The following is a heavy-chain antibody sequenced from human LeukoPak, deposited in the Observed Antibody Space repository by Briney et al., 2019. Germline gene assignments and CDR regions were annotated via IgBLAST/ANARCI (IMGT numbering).Heavy chain of an antibody. D-gene: IGHD1-20*01. Sequence: PSETLSVTCSVSGGSISSSSYYWGWIRQPPGKGLEWIGTFHYSGSTYYNPSLKSRVTISVNMSKNQFSLKLISVTAADTAVYYCARLYRKTYKWNDQPDYWGQGTLVTVSS. CDR3: ARLYRKTYKWNDQPDY. J-gene: IGHJ4*02. V-gene: IGHV4-39*07. CDR1: GGSISSSSYY. CDR2: FHYSGST.